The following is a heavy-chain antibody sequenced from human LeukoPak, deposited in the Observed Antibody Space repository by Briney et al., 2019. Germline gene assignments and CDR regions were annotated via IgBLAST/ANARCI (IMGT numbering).Heavy chain of an antibody. Sequence: PGRSLRLSCAASGFTFSSYGLHWVRQAPGKGLEWVAVISYDGSNKYYADSVKGRFTISRDNSKNTLYLQMNSLRAEDTAVYYCARDLPAPYDSSGYSDYWGQGTLVTVSS. J-gene: IGHJ4*02. CDR2: ISYDGSNK. CDR3: ARDLPAPYDSSGYSDY. V-gene: IGHV3-30*03. CDR1: GFTFSSYG. D-gene: IGHD3-22*01.